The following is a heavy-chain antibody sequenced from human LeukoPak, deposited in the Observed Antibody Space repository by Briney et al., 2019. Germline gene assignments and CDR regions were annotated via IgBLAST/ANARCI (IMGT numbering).Heavy chain of an antibody. CDR1: GYTFTSYG. Sequence: ASVKVSCKASGYTFTSYGISWVRQAPGQGLEWMGWISAYNGNTNYAQKLQGRVTMTTDTSTSTAYMELRSLRSDDTAVYYCARVSYGSGSHYNRNNDYWGQGTLVTVSS. CDR2: ISAYNGNT. D-gene: IGHD3-10*01. CDR3: ARVSYGSGSHYNRNNDY. J-gene: IGHJ4*02. V-gene: IGHV1-18*01.